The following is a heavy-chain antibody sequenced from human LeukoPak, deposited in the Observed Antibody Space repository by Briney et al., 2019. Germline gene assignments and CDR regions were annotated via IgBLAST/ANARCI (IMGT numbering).Heavy chain of an antibody. V-gene: IGHV4-31*03. CDR3: ARFMMVVAATTYYFDY. CDR2: IYYSGST. Sequence: SETLSLTCTVSGGSISSGGYYWSWIRQHPGKGLEWIGYIYYSGSTYYNPSLKSRVTISVDTSKNQFSLKLSSVTAADTAVYYCARFMMVVAATTYYFDYWGQGTLVTVSS. J-gene: IGHJ4*02. D-gene: IGHD2-15*01. CDR1: GGSISSGGYY.